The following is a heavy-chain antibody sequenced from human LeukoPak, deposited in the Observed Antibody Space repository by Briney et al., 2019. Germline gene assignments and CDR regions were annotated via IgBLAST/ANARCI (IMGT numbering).Heavy chain of an antibody. Sequence: GGSLRLSCAASGFAFTDYDMHWVRQATGGCLEWVSSICKAGDTYYADSVKGRFTIPRENANNHFYLQMNSLRAGDTAVYFCASLGDSIYWGQGTLVTVSS. CDR1: GFAFTDYD. V-gene: IGHV3-13*01. D-gene: IGHD1-26*01. CDR3: ASLGDSIY. CDR2: ICKAGDT. J-gene: IGHJ4*02.